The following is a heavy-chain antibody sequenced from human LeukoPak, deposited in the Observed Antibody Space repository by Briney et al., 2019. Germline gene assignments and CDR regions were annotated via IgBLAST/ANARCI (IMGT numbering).Heavy chain of an antibody. Sequence: ASVKVSCKASGYAFNVHGITWVRQAPGQGLEWMGWISAYKGNTNYAAKFQGGVTMTTDTSTSTGYMELTSLRSDDTAVYYCARTLGGNYVEMATGVDLWGRGTLVIVSS. CDR3: ARTLGGNYVEMATGVDL. CDR1: GYAFNVHG. V-gene: IGHV1-18*01. J-gene: IGHJ2*01. CDR2: ISAYKGNT. D-gene: IGHD5-24*01.